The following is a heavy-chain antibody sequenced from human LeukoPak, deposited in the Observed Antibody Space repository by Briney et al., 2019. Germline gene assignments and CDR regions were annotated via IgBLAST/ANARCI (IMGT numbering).Heavy chain of an antibody. CDR1: GFTFSSYS. CDR2: ISSSSSYI. V-gene: IGHV3-21*01. J-gene: IGHJ4*02. Sequence: YPGGSLRLSCAASGFTFSSYSMNWVRQAPGKGLEWASSISSSSSYIYYADSVKGRFTISRDNAKNSLYLQMNSLRAEDTAVYYCAREPDIVVVPAADWGQGTLVTVSS. CDR3: AREPDIVVVPAAD. D-gene: IGHD2-2*01.